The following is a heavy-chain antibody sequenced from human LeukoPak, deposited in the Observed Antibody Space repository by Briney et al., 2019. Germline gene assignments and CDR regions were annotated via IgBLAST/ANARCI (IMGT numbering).Heavy chain of an antibody. V-gene: IGHV4-59*01. CDR2: IYYSGST. Sequence: SETLSLTCTVSGGSISSYYWSWIRQPPGKGLEWIGYIYYSGSTNYNPSLKSRVTISVVTSKNQFSLKLSSVTAADTAVYYCARALIVGARRYFQHWGQGTLVTVSS. D-gene: IGHD1-26*01. CDR3: ARALIVGARRYFQH. J-gene: IGHJ1*01. CDR1: GGSISSYY.